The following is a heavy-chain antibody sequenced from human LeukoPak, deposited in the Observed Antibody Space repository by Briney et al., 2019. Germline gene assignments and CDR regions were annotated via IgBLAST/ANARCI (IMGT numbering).Heavy chain of an antibody. CDR1: GGSISSGGYY. CDR3: ARVVTHTYCSSTSCQHGGNWFDP. V-gene: IGHV4-31*03. Sequence: SETLSLTCTVSGGSISSGGYYWSWIRQHPGKGLEWIGYIYYSGSTYYNPSLKSRVTISVDTSKNQFSLKLSPVTAADTAVYYCARVVTHTYCSSTSCQHGGNWFDPWGQGTLVTVSS. D-gene: IGHD2-2*01. J-gene: IGHJ5*02. CDR2: IYYSGST.